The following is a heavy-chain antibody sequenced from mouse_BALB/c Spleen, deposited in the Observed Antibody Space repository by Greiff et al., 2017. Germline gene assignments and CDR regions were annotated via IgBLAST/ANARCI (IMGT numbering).Heavy chain of an antibody. CDR3: ALITTVVAPFAY. V-gene: IGHV1-31*01. J-gene: IGHJ3*01. D-gene: IGHD1-1*01. CDR1: GYSFTGYY. Sequence: EVKLQESGPDLVKPGASVKISCKASGYSFTGYYMHWVKQSHVKSLEWIGRINPYNGATSYNQNFKDKASLTVDKSSSTAYMELHSLTSEDSAVYYCALITTVVAPFAYWGQGTLVTVSA. CDR2: INPYNGAT.